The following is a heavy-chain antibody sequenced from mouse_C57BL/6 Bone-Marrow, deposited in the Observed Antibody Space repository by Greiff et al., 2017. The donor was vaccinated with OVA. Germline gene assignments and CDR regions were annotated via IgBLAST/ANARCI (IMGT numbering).Heavy chain of an antibody. CDR1: GSTFTSYW. CDR2: IDPSDSET. D-gene: IGHD1-1*01. V-gene: IGHV1-52*01. J-gene: IGHJ1*03. CDR3: ARRYYVDFDV. Sequence: QVQLQQPGAELVRPGSSVKLSCKASGSTFTSYWMHWVKQRPIQGLEWIGNIDPSDSETHYNQKFKDKATLTVDKSSSTAYMQLSSLTSEDSAVYYCARRYYVDFDVWGTGTTVTVSS.